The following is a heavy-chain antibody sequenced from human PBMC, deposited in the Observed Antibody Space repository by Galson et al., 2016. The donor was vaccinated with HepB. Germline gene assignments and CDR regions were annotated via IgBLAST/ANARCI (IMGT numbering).Heavy chain of an antibody. CDR1: GDSVSSNKW. J-gene: IGHJ4*02. D-gene: IGHD2-21*02. V-gene: IGHV4-4*02. CDR3: ARGGDWRLDY. Sequence: SETLSLTCAVYGDSVSSNKWWTWVRQPPGKGLEWIGEIHHRRNSNFNPSLKSRLTISVDKSKNQFSLRLNSVTAADTAVYFCARGGDWRLDYWGQGSLVTVSS. CDR2: IHHRRNS.